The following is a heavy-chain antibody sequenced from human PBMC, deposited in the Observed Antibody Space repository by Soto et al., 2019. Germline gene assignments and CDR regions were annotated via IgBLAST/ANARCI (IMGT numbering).Heavy chain of an antibody. D-gene: IGHD4-17*01. CDR3: ARAMTTLTTGSRYYFDY. CDR1: GYTFTSYG. J-gene: IGHJ4*02. Sequence: QVQLVQSGAEVKKPGASVKVSCKASGYTFTSYGISWVRQAPGQGLEWMGWISAYNGNTNYAQKLQGRVTMTTDTTTSTDYMELKSLRYDDTAVDYCARAMTTLTTGSRYYFDYWGQGTLVTVSS. V-gene: IGHV1-18*01. CDR2: ISAYNGNT.